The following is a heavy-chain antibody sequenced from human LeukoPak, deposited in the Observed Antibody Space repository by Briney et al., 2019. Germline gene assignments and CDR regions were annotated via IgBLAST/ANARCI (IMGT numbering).Heavy chain of an antibody. J-gene: IGHJ3*02. CDR2: ISHDGSIK. CDR1: GFTFSNYA. V-gene: IGHV3-30-3*01. D-gene: IGHD5-18*01. CDR3: AREAAMNAFDI. Sequence: GRSLRLSCAASGFTFSNYALHWVRQAPGKGLEWVAVISHDGSIKYFADSVKGRFTISSDNSKHTLYLQMNSLRAEDTAVYYCAREAAMNAFDIWGQGTMVTVSS.